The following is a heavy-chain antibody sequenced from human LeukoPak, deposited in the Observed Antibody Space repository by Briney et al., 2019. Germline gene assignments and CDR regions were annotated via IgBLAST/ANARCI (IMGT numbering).Heavy chain of an antibody. Sequence: GGSLRLSCAASAFTFNTFNMNWVRQAPGKGLEWVSSITSGGDYIYYADSVKGRFTTSRDNAKNSLYLQMNSLRAEDTAVYYCARERDGDYGPYYYYGMDVWGQGTTVTVSS. CDR1: AFTFNTFN. J-gene: IGHJ6*02. CDR3: ARERDGDYGPYYYYGMDV. CDR2: ITSGGDYI. D-gene: IGHD4-17*01. V-gene: IGHV3-21*01.